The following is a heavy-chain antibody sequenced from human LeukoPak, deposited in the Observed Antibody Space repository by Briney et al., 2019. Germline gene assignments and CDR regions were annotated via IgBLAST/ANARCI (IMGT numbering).Heavy chain of an antibody. D-gene: IGHD3-10*01. CDR2: ISSSSSYI. Sequence: PGGSLRLSCAASGFTFSSYSMNWVRQAPGKGLEWVSSISSSSSYIYYADSVKGRITISRDNAKNSLYLKMNSLRAEDTAVYYCARDARDHRFTMGSVAIDYWGQGTLVTVSS. V-gene: IGHV3-21*01. J-gene: IGHJ4*02. CDR1: GFTFSSYS. CDR3: ARDARDHRFTMGSVAIDY.